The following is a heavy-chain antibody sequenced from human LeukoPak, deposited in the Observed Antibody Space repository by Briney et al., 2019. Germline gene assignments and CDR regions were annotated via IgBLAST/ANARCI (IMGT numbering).Heavy chain of an antibody. J-gene: IGHJ5*02. D-gene: IGHD3-10*01. V-gene: IGHV4-34*12. CDR3: ATGRRLGRWFGPPRGFDP. CDR1: GGSFNDYY. Sequence: SETLSLTCAVSGGSFNDYYWNWIRQSPEKGLEWIGEIIHSGSTNYNPSLKSRVTISVDTSKNHFSLKLTSLTAADTAVYYCATGRRLGRWFGPPRGFDPWGQGTLVTVSS. CDR2: IIHSGST.